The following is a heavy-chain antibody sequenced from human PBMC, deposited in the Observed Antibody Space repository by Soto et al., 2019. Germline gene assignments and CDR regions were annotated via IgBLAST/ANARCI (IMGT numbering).Heavy chain of an antibody. V-gene: IGHV4-34*01. J-gene: IGHJ4*02. D-gene: IGHD3-10*01. CDR2: INHSGST. Sequence: SETLSLTCAVYGGSFSGYYWSWIRQPPGKGLEWIGEINHSGSTNYNPSLKSRVTISVDTSKNQFSLKLSSVTAADTAVYYCARLGGTWLLWFGEPLGYFDYWGQGTLVTVSS. CDR3: ARLGGTWLLWFGEPLGYFDY. CDR1: GGSFSGYY.